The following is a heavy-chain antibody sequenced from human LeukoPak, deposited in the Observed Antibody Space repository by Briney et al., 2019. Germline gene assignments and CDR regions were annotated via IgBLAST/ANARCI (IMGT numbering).Heavy chain of an antibody. CDR1: GFTFSSYS. CDR3: ARESTIVVVVAATLYPHYGMDV. J-gene: IGHJ6*02. V-gene: IGHV3-48*01. Sequence: PGGSLRLSCAASGFTFSSYSMNWVRQAPGKGLEWVSYISSSSSTIYYADSEKGRFTISRDNAKNSLYLQMNSLRAEDTAVYYCARESTIVVVVAATLYPHYGMDVWGQGTTVTVSS. CDR2: ISSSSSTI. D-gene: IGHD2-15*01.